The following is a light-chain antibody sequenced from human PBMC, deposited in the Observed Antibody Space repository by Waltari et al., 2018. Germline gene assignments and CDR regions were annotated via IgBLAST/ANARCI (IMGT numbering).Light chain of an antibody. V-gene: IGKV3-15*01. CDR2: GAT. J-gene: IGKJ1*01. CDR3: QQYNKWPPLT. CDR1: ETVYSN. Sequence: EIVMTQSPATLSVSPGERATLYCRASETVYSNLAWYQQKPGPDPRLLIYGATTRATGVPARFSGSGSGTVFTLTINSLQSEDFAVYYCQQYNKWPPLTFGQGTKVEIK.